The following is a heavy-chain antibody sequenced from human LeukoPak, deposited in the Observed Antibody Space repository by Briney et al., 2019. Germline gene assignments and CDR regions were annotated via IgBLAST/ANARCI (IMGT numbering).Heavy chain of an antibody. CDR2: IRYDGSNK. CDR1: GFTFSSYG. J-gene: IGHJ4*02. CDR3: ARGWEGYFDY. Sequence: GGSLRLSCAAPGFTFSSYGMHWVRQAPGKGLEWVAFIRYDGSNKYYADSVKGRFTISRDNAKNTLYLQMDSLRAEDTAVYYCARGWEGYFDYWGQGTLVTVSS. V-gene: IGHV3-30*02. D-gene: IGHD6-19*01.